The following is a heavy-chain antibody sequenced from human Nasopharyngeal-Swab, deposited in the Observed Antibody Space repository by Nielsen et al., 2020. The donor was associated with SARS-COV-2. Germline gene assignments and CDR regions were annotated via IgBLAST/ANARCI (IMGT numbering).Heavy chain of an antibody. D-gene: IGHD5-18*01. Sequence: DSLKISCKDSGYSFSSYWIVWVRQMPGQGLEWVGIIYPGDSDTRYSPSFQGQVTISADKSISTAYLQWSSLKASDTAMYYCARLRYGYSYGYVLDYWGQGTLVTVSS. CDR2: IYPGDSDT. CDR3: ARLRYGYSYGYVLDY. J-gene: IGHJ4*02. V-gene: IGHV5-51*01. CDR1: GYSFSSYW.